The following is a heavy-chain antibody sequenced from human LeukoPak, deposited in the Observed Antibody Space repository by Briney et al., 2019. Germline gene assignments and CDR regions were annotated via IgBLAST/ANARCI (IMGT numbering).Heavy chain of an antibody. D-gene: IGHD3-3*01. V-gene: IGHV4-34*01. CDR2: INHSGST. Sequence: SETLSLTCTVSGGSFSGYYWSWIRQPPGKGLEWIGEINHSGSTNYNPSLKSRVTISVDTSKDQFSLKLSSVTAADTAVYYCARGVTYYDFWSGYYTRDWFDPWGQGTLVTVSS. CDR3: ARGVTYYDFWSGYYTRDWFDP. CDR1: GGSFSGYY. J-gene: IGHJ5*02.